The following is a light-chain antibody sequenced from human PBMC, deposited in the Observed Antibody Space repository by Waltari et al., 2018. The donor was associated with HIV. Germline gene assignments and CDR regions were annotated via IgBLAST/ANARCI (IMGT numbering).Light chain of an antibody. CDR2: EVS. Sequence: QSALTQSASVSGSPGQSITISCTGTSSDVGSYNLVSWYQQYPGKAPKLMISEVSKRPSGVSNRFSGSKSGNTASLTISGLQAEDEADYYCCSYAGSSTFVFGTGTKVTVL. V-gene: IGLV2-23*02. CDR3: CSYAGSSTFV. J-gene: IGLJ1*01. CDR1: SSDVGSYNL.